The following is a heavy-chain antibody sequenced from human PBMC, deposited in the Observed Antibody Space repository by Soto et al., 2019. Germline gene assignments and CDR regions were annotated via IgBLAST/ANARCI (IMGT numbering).Heavy chain of an antibody. V-gene: IGHV1-69*13. J-gene: IGHJ4*02. CDR2: IILGSA. Sequence: ASVKVSCKAPGGTFSNYALTWVRQAPGQGLEWMGWIILGSANYAQKFQDRLTITADGSTNISYMELTSLTSEDTARYYCARADYNSDYLLLYVDYWGQGTPVTVSS. CDR1: GGTFSNYA. D-gene: IGHD3-22*01. CDR3: ARADYNSDYLLLYVDY.